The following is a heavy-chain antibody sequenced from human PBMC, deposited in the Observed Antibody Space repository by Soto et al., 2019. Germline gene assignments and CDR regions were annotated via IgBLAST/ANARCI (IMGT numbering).Heavy chain of an antibody. CDR3: ARGVGNNWNDPGVPDAFDI. J-gene: IGHJ3*02. Sequence: GGSLRLSCAASGLSFTNAWSWVRQAPGKGLEWVGLIKSKSDGATTDYAAPVKGRFTISRDNAKNSLYLQMNSLRAEDTAVYYCARGVGNNWNDPGVPDAFDIWGQGTMVTVSS. V-gene: IGHV3-15*01. CDR2: IKSKSDGATT. CDR1: GLSFTNAW. D-gene: IGHD1-1*01.